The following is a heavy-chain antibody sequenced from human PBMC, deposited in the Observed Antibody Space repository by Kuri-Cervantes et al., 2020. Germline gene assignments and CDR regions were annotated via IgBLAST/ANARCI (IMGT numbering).Heavy chain of an antibody. Sequence: GESLKISCAASGFTFSSYGMHWVRQAPGQGLEWMGWINPNSGGTNYAQKFQGRVTMTRNTSISTAYMELSSLRSEDTAVYYCARGVSFEAAGPWGQGTLVTVSS. J-gene: IGHJ5*02. CDR1: GFTFSSYG. CDR3: ARGVSFEAAGP. D-gene: IGHD6-13*01. CDR2: INPNSGGT. V-gene: IGHV1-8*02.